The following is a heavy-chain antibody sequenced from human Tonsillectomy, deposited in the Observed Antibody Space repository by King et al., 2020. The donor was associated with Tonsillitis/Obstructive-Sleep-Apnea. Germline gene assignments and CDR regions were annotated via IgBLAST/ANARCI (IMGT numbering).Heavy chain of an antibody. CDR3: ASSVRFLEWLPFDY. D-gene: IGHD3-3*01. CDR2: IYSGGST. Sequence: VQLVESGGGLIQPGGSLRLPCAASGFTVSSNYMSWVRQAPGKGLEWVSVIYSGGSTYYADSVKGRFTISRDNSKNTLYLQMNSLRAEDTAVYYCASSVRFLEWLPFDYWGQGTLVTVSS. CDR1: GFTVSSNY. V-gene: IGHV3-53*01. J-gene: IGHJ4*02.